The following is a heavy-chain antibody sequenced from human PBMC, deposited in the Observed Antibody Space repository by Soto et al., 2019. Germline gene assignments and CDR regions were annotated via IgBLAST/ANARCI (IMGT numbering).Heavy chain of an antibody. J-gene: IGHJ4*02. Sequence: SQTLSLTCDSSGIRVSDNIAAWNGIIPSRSRVLEWLGRTYYRSKWYNDYAVSVKSRITINPDTSKNQFSLQLNSVTPEDTAVYYCARDGHSGSYYFLFDYWGQGTLVTVSS. D-gene: IGHD1-26*01. V-gene: IGHV6-1*01. CDR1: GIRVSDNIAA. CDR3: ARDGHSGSYYFLFDY. CDR2: TYYRSKWYN.